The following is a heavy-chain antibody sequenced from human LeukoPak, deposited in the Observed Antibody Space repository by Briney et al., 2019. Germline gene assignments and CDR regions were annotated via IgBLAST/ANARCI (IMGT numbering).Heavy chain of an antibody. CDR3: AGHGSGNYFDY. CDR1: GFTVRTNY. CDR2: IYIGDSA. J-gene: IGHJ4*02. D-gene: IGHD3-10*01. Sequence: GGSLRLSCAASGFTVRTNYMSWVRQAPGKGLEWVSVIYIGDSAYYTDSVKGRFTISRDNSKNTLYLQMNSLRAEDTAVYYCAGHGSGNYFDYWGQGTLVTVSS. V-gene: IGHV3-53*01.